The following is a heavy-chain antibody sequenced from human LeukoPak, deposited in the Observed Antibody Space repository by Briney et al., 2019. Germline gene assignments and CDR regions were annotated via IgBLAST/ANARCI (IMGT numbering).Heavy chain of an antibody. J-gene: IGHJ4*02. CDR3: ARQSNRGYSSTWYLEY. Sequence: GESLKISCKGYGYSFISYWISWVRQMPRKGLEWMGSIDPNDSYTKYGPSFQGHVTISADKSISTAYLQWSSLKASDTAMYYCARQSNRGYSSTWYLEYWGQGTLVSVSS. V-gene: IGHV5-10-1*01. D-gene: IGHD6-13*01. CDR1: GYSFISYW. CDR2: IDPNDSYT.